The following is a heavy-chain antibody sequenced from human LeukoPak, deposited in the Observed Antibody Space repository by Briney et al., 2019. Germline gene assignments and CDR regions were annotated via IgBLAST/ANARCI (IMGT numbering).Heavy chain of an antibody. Sequence: PGGSLRLSCAASGFTVSFNYMTWVRQAPGKGLEWVTSIRYDGSTKYYADSVKGRFTISRDNSKNTLYLQMNSLRAEDTAVYYCASSFYDFPYGDAFDIWGQGTMVTVSS. J-gene: IGHJ3*02. CDR3: ASSFYDFPYGDAFDI. CDR2: IRYDGSTK. CDR1: GFTVSFNY. V-gene: IGHV3-30*02. D-gene: IGHD3/OR15-3a*01.